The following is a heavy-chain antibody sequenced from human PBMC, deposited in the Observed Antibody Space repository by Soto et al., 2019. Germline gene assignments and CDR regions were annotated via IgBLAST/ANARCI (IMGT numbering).Heavy chain of an antibody. CDR3: ARDLSVVFDY. CDR1: GFTFSSYA. J-gene: IGHJ4*02. D-gene: IGHD2-15*01. CDR2: ISGIGGST. Sequence: PVGSLRLSCAASGFTFSSYAMSWVRQAPGKGLEWVSAISGIGGSTYYADSVKGRFTVSRDNSKNTLYLQMNSLRADDTAVYYCARDLSVVFDYWGQGTLVTVSS. V-gene: IGHV3-23*01.